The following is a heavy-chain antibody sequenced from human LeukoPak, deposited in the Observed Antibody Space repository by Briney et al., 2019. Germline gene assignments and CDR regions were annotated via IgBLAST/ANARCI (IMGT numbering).Heavy chain of an antibody. J-gene: IGHJ4*02. Sequence: GGSLRLSCAASGFTFSSYGMVWIRQAPGKGLEYVSGITSNGGTTYYGNSVKGRFTISRDNSKDTLYLQMGSLRTEDMAVYYCARGIRWASDYWGQGTLVTVAS. CDR3: ARGIRWASDY. V-gene: IGHV3-64*01. D-gene: IGHD4-23*01. CDR1: GFTFSSYG. CDR2: ITSNGGTT.